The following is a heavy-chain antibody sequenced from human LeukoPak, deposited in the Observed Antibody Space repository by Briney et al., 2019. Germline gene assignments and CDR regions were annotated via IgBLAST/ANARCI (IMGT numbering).Heavy chain of an antibody. Sequence: PGGSLRLSCAASGFSFSNYRLHWVRQAPGKGLVGVTRMNSDGSATYYADSVQGRFTISRDNAKNTLYLQMNSLRAEDTAMYFCAKGPNYFDSWGQGTLVTVSS. CDR2: MNSDGSAT. V-gene: IGHV3-74*01. CDR1: GFSFSNYR. CDR3: AKGPNYFDS. J-gene: IGHJ4*02.